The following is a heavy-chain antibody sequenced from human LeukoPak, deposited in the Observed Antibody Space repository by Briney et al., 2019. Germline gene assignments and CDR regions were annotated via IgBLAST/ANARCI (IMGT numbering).Heavy chain of an antibody. Sequence: PGGSLRLSCAASGFTFSGYAMHWVRQAPGQGLEYVSGISNNGGSTFYANSVKGRFTISRDNSQNTLYLQMGSLRPEDMAVYYCARGDVMVVAATLNYWGQGTLVTVSS. V-gene: IGHV3-64*01. CDR1: GFTFSGYA. D-gene: IGHD2-15*01. CDR2: ISNNGGST. J-gene: IGHJ4*02. CDR3: ARGDVMVVAATLNY.